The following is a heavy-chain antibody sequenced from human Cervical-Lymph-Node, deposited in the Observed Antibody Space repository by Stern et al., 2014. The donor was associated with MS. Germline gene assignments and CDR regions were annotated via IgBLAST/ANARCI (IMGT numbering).Heavy chain of an antibody. Sequence: QVQLVQSGAEVKKPGASVKVSCKVSGFPLTELSIHWVRQALGKGLEWMGGFDPEDGETIYAQRFQGRVTLTEDTSTDTTYMELSSLRSEDTAVYYCAVLWVSHSRTLHNWFDPWGQGTLVTVSS. D-gene: IGHD3-16*01. V-gene: IGHV1-24*01. J-gene: IGHJ5*02. CDR1: GFPLTELS. CDR2: FDPEDGET. CDR3: AVLWVSHSRTLHNWFDP.